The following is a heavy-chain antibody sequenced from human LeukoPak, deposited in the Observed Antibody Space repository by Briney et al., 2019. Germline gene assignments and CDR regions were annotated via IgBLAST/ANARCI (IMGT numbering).Heavy chain of an antibody. CDR3: ARGPGIAARPGHFDI. V-gene: IGHV1-46*01. CDR2: INPSGGST. D-gene: IGHD6-6*01. Sequence: ASVKVSCKASGYTFTSYYMHWVRQAPGQGLEWMGIINPSGGSTSYAQKFQGRVTMTRDTSTSTVYMELSSLRSEDTAVYYCARGPGIAARPGHFDIWGQGTMVTVSS. J-gene: IGHJ3*02. CDR1: GYTFTSYY.